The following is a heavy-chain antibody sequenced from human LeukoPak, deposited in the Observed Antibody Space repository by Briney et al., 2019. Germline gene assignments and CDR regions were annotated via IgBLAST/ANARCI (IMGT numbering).Heavy chain of an antibody. CDR2: ISYEGGTQ. J-gene: IGHJ5*02. CDR3: AKEGTPQVSTWYDL. V-gene: IGHV3-30*18. CDR1: GVTLSPYG. D-gene: IGHD3-10*01. Sequence: GMSLRLSCAASGVTLSPYGMHWVRQAPGKGLGWVAVISYEGGTQHYADSVKGRFIISRDNPRNTLYLQMNILRTEDTAVYYCAKEGTPQVSTWYDLWGQGTQVIVSS.